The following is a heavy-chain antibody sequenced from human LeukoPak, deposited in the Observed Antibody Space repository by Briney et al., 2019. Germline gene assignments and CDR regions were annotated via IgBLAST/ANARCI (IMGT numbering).Heavy chain of an antibody. Sequence: GGSLRLSCAASGFTFSSYAMSWVRQAPGKGLEWVSAISGSGGSTYYADSVKGRFTISRDNSKNTLYLQMNSLRAEDTAVYYCAKDPGYCSSTSCSNDAFDIWGQGTMVTVSS. V-gene: IGHV3-23*01. CDR3: AKDPGYCSSTSCSNDAFDI. CDR1: GFTFSSYA. CDR2: ISGSGGST. J-gene: IGHJ3*02. D-gene: IGHD2-2*03.